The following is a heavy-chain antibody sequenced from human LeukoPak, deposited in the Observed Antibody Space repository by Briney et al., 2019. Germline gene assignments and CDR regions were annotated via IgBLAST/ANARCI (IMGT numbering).Heavy chain of an antibody. CDR1: GFTFSSHS. CDR2: ISSSSSYI. J-gene: IGHJ4*02. CDR3: AKSYDFWSGYSD. V-gene: IGHV3-21*01. Sequence: GGSLRLSCAASGFTFSSHSMNWVRQAPGKGLEWVSSISSSSSYIYYADSVKGRFTISRDNAKNSLYLQMNSLRAEDTAVYYCAKSYDFWSGYSDWGQGTLVTVSS. D-gene: IGHD3-3*01.